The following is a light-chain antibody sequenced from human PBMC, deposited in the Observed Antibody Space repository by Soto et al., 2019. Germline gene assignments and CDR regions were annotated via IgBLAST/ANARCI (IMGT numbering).Light chain of an antibody. Sequence: QTVVTQEPSFSVSPGGTVTLTCGLSSGSVSTSYYPSWYQQTPGQAPRTLIYSTNTRSSGVPDRFSGSILGNKAALTITGAQADDVSDYYCVLYMGSGEWVFGGGTKLTVL. V-gene: IGLV8-61*01. CDR1: SGSVSTSYY. CDR2: STN. J-gene: IGLJ3*02. CDR3: VLYMGSGEWV.